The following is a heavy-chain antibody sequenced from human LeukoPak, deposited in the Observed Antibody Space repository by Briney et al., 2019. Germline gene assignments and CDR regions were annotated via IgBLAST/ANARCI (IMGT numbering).Heavy chain of an antibody. CDR3: ARDRYGDLDYYYGMDV. CDR1: GFTFSSYG. Sequence: GRSLRLSCAASGFTFSSYGMHWVRQAPGKGLEWVAVIWYDGSNKYYADSVKGRFTISRDNSKNTLCLQMNSLRAEDTAVYYCARDRYGDLDYYYGMDVWGQGTTVTVSS. J-gene: IGHJ6*02. V-gene: IGHV3-33*01. CDR2: IWYDGSNK. D-gene: IGHD4-17*01.